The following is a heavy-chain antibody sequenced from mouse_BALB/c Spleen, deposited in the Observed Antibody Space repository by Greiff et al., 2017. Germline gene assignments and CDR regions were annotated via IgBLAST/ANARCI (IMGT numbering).Heavy chain of an antibody. CDR3: ARNYGSREGWFAY. CDR1: GYTFTNYW. V-gene: IGHV1-63*02. CDR2: IYPGGGYT. Sequence: VKLQESGAELVRPGTSVKISCKASGYTFTNYWLGWVKQRPGHGLEWIGDIYPGGGYTNYNEKFKGKATLTADTSSSTAYMQLSSLTSEDSAVYFCARNYGSREGWFAYWGQGTLVTVSA. D-gene: IGHD1-1*01. J-gene: IGHJ3*01.